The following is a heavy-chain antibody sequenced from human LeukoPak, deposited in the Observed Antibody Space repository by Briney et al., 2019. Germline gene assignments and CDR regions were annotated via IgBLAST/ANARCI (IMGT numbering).Heavy chain of an antibody. CDR3: ARDYSCSGGSCYSSFVDY. CDR1: GYTFTSYG. V-gene: IGHV1-18*04. CDR2: ISAYNGNT. Sequence: ASVKVSCKASGYTFTSYGISWVRQAPGQGLEWMGWISAYNGNTNYAQKLQGRVTMTTDTSTSTAYMELRSLRSDDTAVYYCARDYSCSGGSCYSSFVDYWGQGTLATVSS. D-gene: IGHD2-15*01. J-gene: IGHJ4*02.